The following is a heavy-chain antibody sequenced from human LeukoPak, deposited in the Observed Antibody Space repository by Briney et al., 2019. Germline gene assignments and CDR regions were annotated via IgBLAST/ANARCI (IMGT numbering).Heavy chain of an antibody. CDR2: IKQDGSEK. CDR3: ARGGPYYDSSGYYFS. J-gene: IGHJ5*02. D-gene: IGHD3-22*01. Sequence: PGGSLRLFCAASGFTFSSYWMSWVRQAPGKGLEWVANIKQDGSEKYYVDSVKGRFTISRDNAKNSLYLQMNSLRAEDTAVYYCARGGPYYDSSGYYFSWGQGTLVTVSS. V-gene: IGHV3-7*01. CDR1: GFTFSSYW.